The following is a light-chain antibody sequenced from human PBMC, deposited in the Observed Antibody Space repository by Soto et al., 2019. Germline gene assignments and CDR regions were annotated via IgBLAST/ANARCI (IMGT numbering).Light chain of an antibody. CDR2: GAS. V-gene: IGKV3-15*01. Sequence: EIVMTQSPATLSVSPGERATLYCTAIQSVSTNLAWYQQKPGQAPRLLIYGASTRATGIPDRFSGSGSGTEFTLTISSLQSEEFAVYYCQHYNNWPPYTCGQGTKLEIK. J-gene: IGKJ2*01. CDR3: QHYNNWPPYT. CDR1: QSVSTN.